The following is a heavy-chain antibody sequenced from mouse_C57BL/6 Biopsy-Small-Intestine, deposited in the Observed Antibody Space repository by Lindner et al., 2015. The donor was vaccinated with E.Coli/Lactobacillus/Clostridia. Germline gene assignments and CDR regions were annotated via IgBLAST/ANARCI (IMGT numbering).Heavy chain of an antibody. CDR3: ARGGNNLDY. D-gene: IGHD2-1*01. Sequence: VQLQESGAELMKPGASVKLSCKATGYTFTGYWIEWIKQRPGHGLEWIGEILPGSDSTNQNEKFKGKATFTADTSSNTAYMQVRSLTTEDSAIYYCARGGNNLDYWGQGTTLTVSS. CDR1: GYTFTGYW. CDR2: ILPGSDST. V-gene: IGHV1-9*01. J-gene: IGHJ2*01.